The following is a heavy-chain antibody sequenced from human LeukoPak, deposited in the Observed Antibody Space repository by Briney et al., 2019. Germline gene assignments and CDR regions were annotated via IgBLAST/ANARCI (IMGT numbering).Heavy chain of an antibody. Sequence: GGSLRLSCSASGFTFNDYYMSWIRQAPGEGLEWLSYINIGSTNTHYADSVKGRFTISRDNAKKSLYLEMNNLRAEDTGVYYCATDGAGFDTWGQGVLVTVSS. CDR3: ATDGAGFDT. V-gene: IGHV3-11*05. CDR1: GFTFNDYY. J-gene: IGHJ5*02. CDR2: INIGSTNT.